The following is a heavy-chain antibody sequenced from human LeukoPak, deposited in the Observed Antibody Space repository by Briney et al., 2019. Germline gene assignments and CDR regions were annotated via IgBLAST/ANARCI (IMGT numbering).Heavy chain of an antibody. CDR3: ARGRRYCSGGSCYFSHYYYYYGMDV. CDR2: INHSGST. V-gene: IGHV4-34*01. J-gene: IGHJ6*02. Sequence: SETLSLTCAVYGGSFSGYYWSWIRQPPGKGLEWIGEINHSGSTNYNPSLKSRVTISVDTSKNQFSLKLSSVTAADTAVYYRARGRRYCSGGSCYFSHYYYYYGMDVWGQGTTVTVSS. CDR1: GGSFSGYY. D-gene: IGHD2-15*01.